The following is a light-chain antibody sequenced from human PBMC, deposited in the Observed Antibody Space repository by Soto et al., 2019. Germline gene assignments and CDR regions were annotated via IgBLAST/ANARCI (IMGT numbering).Light chain of an antibody. CDR3: QQYDKWPPIT. Sequence: EIVMTQSPAALSVSPGERATLSCRASQAINSNLAWYQQKPGQAPRLLIYGASTRATGIPARFSGSESGTEFTLTISDLQSEDFAVYYCQQYDKWPPITFGQGTRLEIK. CDR1: QAINSN. J-gene: IGKJ5*01. V-gene: IGKV3-15*01. CDR2: GAS.